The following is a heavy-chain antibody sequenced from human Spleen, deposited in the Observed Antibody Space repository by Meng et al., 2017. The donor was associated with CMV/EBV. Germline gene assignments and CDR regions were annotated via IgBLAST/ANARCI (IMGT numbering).Heavy chain of an antibody. CDR3: ARKFEDWSAFDI. CDR2: IYSGGST. V-gene: IGHV3-53*01. D-gene: IGHD2-15*01. CDR1: GFTVSSNY. Sequence: GESLKISCAASGFTVSSNYMSWVRQAPGKGLEWVSVIYSGGSTYYADSVKGRFTISRDNSKNTLYLQMNSLRVEDTAVYYCARKFEDWSAFDIWGQGTLVTVSS. J-gene: IGHJ3*02.